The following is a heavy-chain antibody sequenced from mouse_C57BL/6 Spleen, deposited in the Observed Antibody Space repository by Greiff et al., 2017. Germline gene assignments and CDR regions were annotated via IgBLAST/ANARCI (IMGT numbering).Heavy chain of an antibody. D-gene: IGHD2-12*01. V-gene: IGHV1-69*01. CDR3: ARDDGTGFAY. Sequence: VQLQQPGAELVMPGASVKLSCKASGYTFTSYWMHWVKQRPGQGLEWIGEIDPSDSYTNYNQKFKGKSTLTVDKSSSTAYMQLSSLTSEDSAVYYCARDDGTGFAYWGQGTLVTVSA. J-gene: IGHJ3*01. CDR1: GYTFTSYW. CDR2: IDPSDSYT.